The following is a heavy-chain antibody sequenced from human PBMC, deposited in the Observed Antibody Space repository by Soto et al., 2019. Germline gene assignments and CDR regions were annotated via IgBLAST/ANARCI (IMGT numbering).Heavy chain of an antibody. CDR2: ISYDGSNK. V-gene: IGHV3-30*19. D-gene: IGHD3-3*01. CDR1: EFTFSSYA. CDR3: ARVGRGLRFLEWLFGLDY. Sequence: GGSLKIACAASEFTFSSYAMSWVRQAPRKGLEWVAVISYDGSNKYYADSVKGRFTISRDNSKNTLYLQMNSLRAEDTAVYYCARVGRGLRFLEWLFGLDYWGQGTLVTVSS. J-gene: IGHJ4*02.